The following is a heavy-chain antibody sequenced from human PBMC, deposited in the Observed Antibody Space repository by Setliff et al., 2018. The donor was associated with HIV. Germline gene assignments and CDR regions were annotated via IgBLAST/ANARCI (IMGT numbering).Heavy chain of an antibody. J-gene: IGHJ4*02. V-gene: IGHV5-51*01. CDR3: ARLPSLLWFGELNYYFDY. D-gene: IGHD3-10*01. Sequence: GESLKISCKGSGYNFTSFWIAWVRQMPGKGLEWMGIIYPADSDTRYSPSFQGQVTISADKSISTAFLQWRSLKASDTAIYYCARLPSLLWFGELNYYFDYWGQGTLGTVPQ. CDR1: GYNFTSFW. CDR2: IYPADSDT.